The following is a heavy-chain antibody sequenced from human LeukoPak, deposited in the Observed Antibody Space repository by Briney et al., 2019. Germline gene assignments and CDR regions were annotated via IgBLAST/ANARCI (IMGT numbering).Heavy chain of an antibody. V-gene: IGHV3-30*04. CDR3: AREYGSGSYYNEGY. CDR1: GFTFNNYA. D-gene: IGHD3-10*01. J-gene: IGHJ4*02. CDR2: ISCDGSDK. Sequence: GGSLRLSCAASGFTFNNYAMHWVRQAPGKGLEWVAIISCDGSDKYYADSVKGRFTISRDNSKNTFYLQMNNLRAEDTAVYYCAREYGSGSYYNEGYWGQGTLVTVSS.